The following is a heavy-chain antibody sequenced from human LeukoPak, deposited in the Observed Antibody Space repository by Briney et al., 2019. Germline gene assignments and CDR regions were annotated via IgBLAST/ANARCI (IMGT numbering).Heavy chain of an antibody. D-gene: IGHD3-9*01. CDR2: ISAYNGNT. CDR1: GYTFTSYG. CDR3: ARGGHRLRYFDWLTPVDY. V-gene: IGHV1-18*01. J-gene: IGHJ4*02. Sequence: PGASVKVSCKASGYTFTSYGISWVRQAPGQGLEWMGWISAYNGNTNYAQKLQGRVTMTTDTSTSTAYMELRSLRSDDTAVYYCARGGHRLRYFDWLTPVDYWGQGTLVTVSS.